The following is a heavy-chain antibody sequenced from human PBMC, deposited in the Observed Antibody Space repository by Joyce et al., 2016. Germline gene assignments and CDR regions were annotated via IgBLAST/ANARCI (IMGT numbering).Heavy chain of an antibody. Sequence: QVRLVESGGGVVQPGKSLTLSCEASGLNSSNFPMHWLRQAPGKGLEWVAIISYDSTNKYYAGSVMCRFIISRDNSQNTVFLHMNNLTPDDTAVYFCARALWATSAYFDAWGQGILVTVSS. CDR2: ISYDSTNK. V-gene: IGHV3-30*03. J-gene: IGHJ4*02. CDR1: GLNSSNFP. CDR3: ARALWATSAYFDA. D-gene: IGHD5-12*01.